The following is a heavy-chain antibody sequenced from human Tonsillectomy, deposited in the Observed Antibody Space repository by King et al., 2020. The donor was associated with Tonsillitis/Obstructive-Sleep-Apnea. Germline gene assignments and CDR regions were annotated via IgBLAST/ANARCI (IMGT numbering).Heavy chain of an antibody. J-gene: IGHJ4*02. V-gene: IGHV3-49*04. Sequence: VQLVESGGGLVQPGRSLRLSCTASGFTFGDYTLSWVRQAPGKGLEWVGFIRSKAYGGATEYAASMNGRFTISRDDSKSIAYLQMNILKTEDTAVYYFTRTHFILEWVLYYFDYWGQGTLVTVSS. CDR2: IRSKAYGGAT. CDR3: TRTHFILEWVLYYFDY. CDR1: GFTFGDYT. D-gene: IGHD3-3*01.